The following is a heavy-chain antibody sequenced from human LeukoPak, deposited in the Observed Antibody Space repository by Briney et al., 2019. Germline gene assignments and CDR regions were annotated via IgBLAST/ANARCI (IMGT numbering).Heavy chain of an antibody. Sequence: GGSLRLSCAASGFTFHDNAMHWVRQAPGKGLEWVSLISWDGGSTYYADSVKGRFTISRDNSKNSLYLQMNSLRAEDTALYYCAKDNMVRGITYYSDNWGQGTLVTVSS. CDR1: GFTFHDNA. CDR2: ISWDGGST. D-gene: IGHD3-10*01. CDR3: AKDNMVRGITYYSDN. V-gene: IGHV3-43D*03. J-gene: IGHJ4*02.